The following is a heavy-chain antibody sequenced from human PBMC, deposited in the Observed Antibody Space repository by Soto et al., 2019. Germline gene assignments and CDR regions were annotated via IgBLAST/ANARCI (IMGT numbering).Heavy chain of an antibody. Sequence: SENLSLTSAVAGGSVTSDEDYLTWIRQSPGKGLEWIGYISNSGSTGYNPSLKTRLSMSVDRSKNQFTLRLTSVTAADTAVYFCATESGSTYGYFDHWGQGTQVTVSS. CDR2: ISNSGST. D-gene: IGHD5-18*01. V-gene: IGHV4-30-4*01. J-gene: IGHJ4*02. CDR3: ATESGSTYGYFDH. CDR1: GGSVTSDEDY.